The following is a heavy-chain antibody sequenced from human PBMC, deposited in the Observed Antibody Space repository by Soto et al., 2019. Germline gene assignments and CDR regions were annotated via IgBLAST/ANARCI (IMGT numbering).Heavy chain of an antibody. CDR2: MNTNNGYT. J-gene: IGHJ6*02. V-gene: IGHV1-8*01. D-gene: IGHD6-13*01. CDR3: AIEWSAAGNYYGMDV. CDR1: GYTFTSYD. Sequence: QVQLVQSGAEVKKPGASVKVSCMTSGYTFTSYDINWVRQASGQGLEWVGWMNTNNGYTAYAPKFQGRVTVTRNTFLRTVYMELSSLRSEDTVVYYCAIEWSAAGNYYGMDVWGQGTTVTVSS.